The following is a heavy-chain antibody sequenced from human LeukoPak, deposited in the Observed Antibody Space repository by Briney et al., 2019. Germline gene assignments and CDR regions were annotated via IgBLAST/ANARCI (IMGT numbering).Heavy chain of an antibody. V-gene: IGHV3-23*01. CDR2: ISGSGGST. CDR1: GFTFSSYA. D-gene: IGHD3-9*01. CDR3: ASPDVLRYFDWLLPFDY. Sequence: GGSLRLSCAASGFTFSSYAMSWVRQAPGKGLEWVSAISGSGGSTYYADSVNGRFTISRDNSKNTLYLQMNSLRAEDTAVYYCASPDVLRYFDWLLPFDYWGQGTLVTVSS. J-gene: IGHJ4*02.